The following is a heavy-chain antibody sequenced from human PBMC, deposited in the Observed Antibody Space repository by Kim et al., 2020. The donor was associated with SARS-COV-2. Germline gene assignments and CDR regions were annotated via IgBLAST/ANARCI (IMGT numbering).Heavy chain of an antibody. CDR2: INPSGGST. J-gene: IGHJ3*02. V-gene: IGHV1-46*01. CDR1: GYTFTSYY. D-gene: IGHD3-22*01. CDR3: ARAKKDYYYDSSGYGDAFDI. Sequence: ASVKVSCKASGYTFTSYYMHWVRQAPGQGLEWMGIINPSGGSTSYAQKFQGRVTMTRDTSTSTVYMELSSLRSEDTAVYYCARAKKDYYYDSSGYGDAFDIWGQGTMVTVSS.